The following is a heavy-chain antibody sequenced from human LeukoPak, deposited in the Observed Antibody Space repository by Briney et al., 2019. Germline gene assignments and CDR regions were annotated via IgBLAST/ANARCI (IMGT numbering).Heavy chain of an antibody. CDR3: ARGGMGDYYFDY. CDR1: GFSFTSYS. V-gene: IGHV3-48*01. CDR2: ISTSSSTI. D-gene: IGHD1-14*01. Sequence: PGGSLRLSCAASGFSFTSYSMNWVRKPPGKGMEWVSYISTSSSTIYYADSVKGRFTISRDSAKNSLYLQMNSLRAEDTALYYCARGGMGDYYFDYWGRGTLVTVSA. J-gene: IGHJ4*02.